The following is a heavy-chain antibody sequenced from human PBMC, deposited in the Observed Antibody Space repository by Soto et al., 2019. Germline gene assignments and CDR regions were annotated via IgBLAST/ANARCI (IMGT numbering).Heavy chain of an antibody. J-gene: IGHJ6*02. CDR3: ARDWGYYYYYGMDV. CDR2: ISSSSSYI. D-gene: IGHD3-16*01. CDR1: GLTFSSYS. Sequence: EVQLVESGGGLVKPGGSLRLSCAASGLTFSSYSMNWVRQAPGKGLEWVSSISSSSSYIYYADSVKGRFTISRDNAKNSLYLQMNSLRAEDTAVYYCARDWGYYYYYGMDVWGQGTTVTVSS. V-gene: IGHV3-21*01.